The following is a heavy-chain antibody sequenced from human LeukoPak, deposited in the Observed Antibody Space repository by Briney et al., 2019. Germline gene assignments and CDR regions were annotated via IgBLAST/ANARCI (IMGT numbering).Heavy chain of an antibody. CDR1: GGTFSSYA. Sequence: SVKVSCKASGGTFSSYAISWVRQAPGQGLEWMGRFIPIFGTANYAQKFQGRVTITTDESTSTAYMELSSLRSEDTAVYYCAKPLIAVAGTSAFDIWGQGTMVTVSS. J-gene: IGHJ3*02. CDR3: AKPLIAVAGTSAFDI. D-gene: IGHD6-19*01. V-gene: IGHV1-69*05. CDR2: FIPIFGTA.